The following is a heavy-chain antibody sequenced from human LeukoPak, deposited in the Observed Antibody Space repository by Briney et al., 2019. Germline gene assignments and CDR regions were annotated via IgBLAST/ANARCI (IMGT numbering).Heavy chain of an antibody. CDR2: MGSSGTPM. Sequence: GGSLRLSCAASGFTLSIYEMNWARQAPGKGLEWVSYMGSSGTPMYYADSVKGRFTISRDNAKNSLFLQMNSLRVDDTAVYYCARDRGLDGMDVWGQGTTVTVSS. CDR1: GFTLSIYE. CDR3: ARDRGLDGMDV. J-gene: IGHJ6*02. D-gene: IGHD3-22*01. V-gene: IGHV3-48*03.